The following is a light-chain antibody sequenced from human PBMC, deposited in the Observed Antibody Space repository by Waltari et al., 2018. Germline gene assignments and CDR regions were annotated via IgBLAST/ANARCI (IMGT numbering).Light chain of an antibody. CDR3: QGWDANNEPGL. J-gene: IGLJ1*01. CDR2: YDS. Sequence: SYVLTQPPSVSVAPGETARITCGGNNIGTKSVHWYRQKPGQAPVLVISYDSYRPSGIPERFSGANSGATATMTISRVEAGDEADYYCQGWDANNEPGLFGTGTEVTV. V-gene: IGLV3-21*01. CDR1: NIGTKS.